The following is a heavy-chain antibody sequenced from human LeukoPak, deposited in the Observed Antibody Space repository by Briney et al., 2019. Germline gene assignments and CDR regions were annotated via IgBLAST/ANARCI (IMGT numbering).Heavy chain of an antibody. CDR3: ARSGYCSGGSCYSRHFQH. Sequence: SVKVSCKASGYTFTSYGISWVRQAPGQGLEWMGRIIPIFGTANYAQKFQGRVTITTDESTSTAYMELSSLRSEDTAVYYCARSGYCSGGSCYSRHFQHWGQGTMVTVSS. CDR2: IIPIFGTA. V-gene: IGHV1-69*05. CDR1: GYTFTSYG. J-gene: IGHJ1*01. D-gene: IGHD2-15*01.